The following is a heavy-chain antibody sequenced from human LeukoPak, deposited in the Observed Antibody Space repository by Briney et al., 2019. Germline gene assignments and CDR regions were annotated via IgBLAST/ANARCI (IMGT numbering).Heavy chain of an antibody. D-gene: IGHD5-12*01. Sequence: GGSLRLSCRTSGFIFSNFAMNWVRQAPGKGLEWVSTISSNGGRTYYANSVKRRFSVSRDNSKNTLYLQMNTLRAEDTAIYYCVIRMGCSDFNCYAELDFWGQGTLVTVSS. V-gene: IGHV3-23*01. CDR2: ISSNGGRT. J-gene: IGHJ4*02. CDR3: VIRMGCSDFNCYAELDF. CDR1: GFIFSNFA.